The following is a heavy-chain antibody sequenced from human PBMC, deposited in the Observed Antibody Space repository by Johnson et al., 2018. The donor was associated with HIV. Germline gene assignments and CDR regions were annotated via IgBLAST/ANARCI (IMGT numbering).Heavy chain of an antibody. CDR2: IDTAGDT. Sequence: VQLVESGGGLVQPGGSLRLSCAASGFTFSSYDMHWVRQGAGKGLEWVSGIDTAGDTYYPGSVKGRFTISRENAKNSLNLQMNSLRAGDTADYYCVRALGGYSSGWYGAFDIWGQGTMVTVSS. CDR1: GFTFSSYD. CDR3: VRALGGYSSGWYGAFDI. J-gene: IGHJ3*02. D-gene: IGHD6-19*01. V-gene: IGHV3-13*01.